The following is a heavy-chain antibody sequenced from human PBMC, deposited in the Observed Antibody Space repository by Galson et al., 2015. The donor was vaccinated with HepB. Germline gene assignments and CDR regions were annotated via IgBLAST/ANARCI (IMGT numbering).Heavy chain of an antibody. D-gene: IGHD2-2*01. CDR3: ARDSRGYYGMDV. CDR2: ISSSSSYI. V-gene: IGHV3-21*01. CDR1: GYTFSSYS. J-gene: IGHJ6*02. Sequence: SLRLSCAASGYTFSSYSMNWVRQAPGKGLEWVSSISSSSSYIYYADSVKGRFTISRDNAKNSLYLQMNSLRAEDTAVYYCARDSRGYYGMDVWGQGTTVTVSS.